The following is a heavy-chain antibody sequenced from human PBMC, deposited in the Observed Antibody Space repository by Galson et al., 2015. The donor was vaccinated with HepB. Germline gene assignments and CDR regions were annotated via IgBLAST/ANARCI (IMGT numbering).Heavy chain of an antibody. Sequence: SVKVSCKASGGTFSSYTISWVRQAPGQGLEWMGRIIPILGIANYAQKFQGRVTITADKSTSTAYMELSSLRSEDTAVYYCARVSNCGGDCYYYFDYWGQGTLVTVSS. CDR2: IIPILGIA. CDR3: ARVSNCGGDCYYYFDY. D-gene: IGHD2-21*02. V-gene: IGHV1-69*02. J-gene: IGHJ4*02. CDR1: GGTFSSYT.